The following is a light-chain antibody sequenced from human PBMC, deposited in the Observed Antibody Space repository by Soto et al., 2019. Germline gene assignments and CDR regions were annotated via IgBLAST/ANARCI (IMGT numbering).Light chain of an antibody. CDR3: QQYGRLPPYT. J-gene: IGKJ2*01. V-gene: IGKV3-20*01. Sequence: EIVLTQSPGTLSLSPGESATLSCRASQSVSSSHLSWYQQKPGQAPRLLIHGTSDRATGIPDRFSGSGSGTDFTLTITSLEPEDFAVYFCQQYGRLPPYTFGQGTKLEIK. CDR1: QSVSSSH. CDR2: GTS.